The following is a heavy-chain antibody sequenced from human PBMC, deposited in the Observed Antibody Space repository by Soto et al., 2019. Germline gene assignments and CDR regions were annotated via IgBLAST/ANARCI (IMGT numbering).Heavy chain of an antibody. Sequence: SETLSLTCTVSGYSISSGYYWGWIRQPPGKGLEWIGSIYHSGSTYYNPSLKSRVTISVDTSKNQFSLKLSSVTAADTAVYYCARGMGAEAFDYWGQGTLVTVSS. D-gene: IGHD1-26*01. J-gene: IGHJ4*02. CDR1: GYSISSGYY. CDR3: ARGMGAEAFDY. V-gene: IGHV4-38-2*02. CDR2: IYHSGST.